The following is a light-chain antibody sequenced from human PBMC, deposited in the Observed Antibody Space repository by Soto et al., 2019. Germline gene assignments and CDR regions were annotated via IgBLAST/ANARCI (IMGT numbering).Light chain of an antibody. CDR1: SSDVGGYNY. CDR2: EVT. V-gene: IGLV2-8*01. Sequence: QSVLTQPPSASGSPGQSVTISCTGTSSDVGGYNYVSWYQQHPGKAPKLMVYEVTKRPSGVPDRFSGSKSGNTASLTVSGLQAEDEGDYYCSSYEDSNNLVFGGGTKVTVL. J-gene: IGLJ2*01. CDR3: SSYEDSNNLV.